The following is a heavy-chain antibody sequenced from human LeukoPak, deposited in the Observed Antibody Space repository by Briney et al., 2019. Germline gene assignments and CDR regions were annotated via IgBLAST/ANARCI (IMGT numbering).Heavy chain of an antibody. V-gene: IGHV3-23*01. Sequence: GGSLRLSCAASGFTFRSYAMNWVRQAPGKGLEWVSVISGSGDTTNYADSVKGRFTIPRDNSKNTLYLQMNSLRAEDTAVYYCAKSITMMVVVVGYAFDIWGQGTMVTVSS. CDR3: AKSITMMVVVVGYAFDI. J-gene: IGHJ3*02. CDR1: GFTFRSYA. D-gene: IGHD3-22*01. CDR2: ISGSGDTT.